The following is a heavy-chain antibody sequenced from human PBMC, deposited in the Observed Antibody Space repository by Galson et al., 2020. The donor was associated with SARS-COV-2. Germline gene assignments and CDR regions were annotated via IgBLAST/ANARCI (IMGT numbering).Heavy chain of an antibody. CDR3: ARDVSGGASDI. D-gene: IGHD1-26*01. CDR2: ISHDGRIE. CDR1: GFTFTNYA. J-gene: IGHJ3*02. Sequence: QLGESLKISCAASGFTFTNYAIHWVRQAPGKGLEWVAVISHDGRIEVYADSVKGRFTISRDNSENMLFLQMDSLRADDMAVYYCARDVSGGASDIWGQGTMVTVSS. V-gene: IGHV3-30*04.